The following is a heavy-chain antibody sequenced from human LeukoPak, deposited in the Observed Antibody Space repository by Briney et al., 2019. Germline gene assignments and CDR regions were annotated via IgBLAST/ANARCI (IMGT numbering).Heavy chain of an antibody. Sequence: GGSLRLSCAASGFTVSSNYMSWVRQAPGKGLEWVSVIYSGGSTYYADSVKGRFTISRHNSKNTLYLQMYSLRAEDTAVYYCARLSYYGSGSYFDYWGQGTLVTVSS. D-gene: IGHD3-10*01. CDR1: GFTVSSNY. J-gene: IGHJ4*02. V-gene: IGHV3-53*04. CDR2: IYSGGST. CDR3: ARLSYYGSGSYFDY.